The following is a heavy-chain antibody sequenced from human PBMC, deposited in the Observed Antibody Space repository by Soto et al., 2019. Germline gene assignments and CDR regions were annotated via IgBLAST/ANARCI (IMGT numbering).Heavy chain of an antibody. D-gene: IGHD4-17*01. CDR1: GFSFSNYA. CDR3: AKESMPEHYGDTLFDH. CDR2: FSAGGRA. V-gene: IGHV3-23*01. J-gene: IGHJ4*02. Sequence: EVQLLESGGGLVQPGGSLRLSCVASGFSFSNYALSWVRQAPGKGLEWVSTFSAGGRAYYADSVKGRFTIAKDFSKNTLHLQTNSLRAEDTAVYFCAKESMPEHYGDTLFDHWGQGTRVTVSS.